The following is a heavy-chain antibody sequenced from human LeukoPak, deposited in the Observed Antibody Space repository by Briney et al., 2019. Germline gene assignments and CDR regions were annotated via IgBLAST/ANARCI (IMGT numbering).Heavy chain of an antibody. Sequence: PSETLSLTCTVSGGSISSYYWSWIRQPPGKGLEWIGYIYYSGSTNYNPSLKSRVTISVDTSKNQFSLKLSSVTAADTAVYYCARRESSGWYADAFDIWGQGTMVTVSS. D-gene: IGHD6-19*01. CDR2: IYYSGST. V-gene: IGHV4-59*08. CDR1: GGSISSYY. CDR3: ARRESSGWYADAFDI. J-gene: IGHJ3*02.